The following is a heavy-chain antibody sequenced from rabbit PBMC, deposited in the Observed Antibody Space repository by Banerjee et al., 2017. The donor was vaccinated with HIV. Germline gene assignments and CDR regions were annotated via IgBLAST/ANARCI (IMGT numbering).Heavy chain of an antibody. Sequence: QSLEESGGGLVKPGGTLTLTCTASGIDFSDYYYVCWVRQAPGKGLEWIASINGGDGITYYASWAKGRFTISKTSSTTVTLQMTSLTAADMATYFCARDDANGDGYSFNLWGPGTLVTVS. V-gene: IGHV1S40*01. CDR1: GIDFSDYYY. CDR2: INGGDGIT. J-gene: IGHJ4*01. CDR3: ARDDANGDGYSFNL. D-gene: IGHD6-1*01.